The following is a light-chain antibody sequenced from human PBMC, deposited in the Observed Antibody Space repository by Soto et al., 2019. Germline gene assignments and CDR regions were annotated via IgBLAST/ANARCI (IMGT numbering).Light chain of an antibody. CDR2: GAS. V-gene: IGKV3-15*01. CDR3: QQYNNWPSIT. J-gene: IGKJ5*01. CDR1: QSVSSN. Sequence: EIVMTQSPSTLSVSPGERATLSCGASQSVSSNLAWYQQKPGQAPRLLIYGASTSATGIPARFIGSGSGTEFTLTISSLQYEDFAANYCQQYNNWPSITFGQGTRLEIK.